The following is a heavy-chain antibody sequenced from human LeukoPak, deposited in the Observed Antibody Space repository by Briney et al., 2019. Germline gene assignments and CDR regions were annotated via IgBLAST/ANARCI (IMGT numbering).Heavy chain of an antibody. CDR2: ITPTSSKTHI. J-gene: IGHJ6*04. V-gene: IGHV3-21*04. D-gene: IGHD3-10*01. Sequence: PGGSLRLSCAASGFTFKTYSMNWVRQAPGKGLEGVSSITPTSSKTHIYYADSVKGRFTISRDNANNSLYLQMNSLRVEDTAIYYCARGKEDNPLWVGEFPYVDVWGKGTTVTVSS. CDR1: GFTFKTYS. CDR3: ARGKEDNPLWVGEFPYVDV.